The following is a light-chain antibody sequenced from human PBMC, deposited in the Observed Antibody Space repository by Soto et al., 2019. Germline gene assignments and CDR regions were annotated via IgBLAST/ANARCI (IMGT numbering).Light chain of an antibody. J-gene: IGLJ2*01. V-gene: IGLV1-40*01. CDR2: ANN. CDR1: SSNIGAGYD. Sequence: QSVLTQPPSVSGAPGQRVTISCSGSSSNIGAGYDVHWYQQLPGTAPKLLISANNIRPSGVPDRFSGSKSGTSASLAITGLQAEDEADYYCQSYDNTLSSSEVVFGGGTKVTVL. CDR3: QSYDNTLSSSEVV.